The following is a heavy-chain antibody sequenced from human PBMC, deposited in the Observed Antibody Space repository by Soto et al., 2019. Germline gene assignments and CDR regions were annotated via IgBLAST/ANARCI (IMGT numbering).Heavy chain of an antibody. CDR1: GYTFTSYG. J-gene: IGHJ4*02. CDR2: ISAYNGNT. D-gene: IGHD6-19*01. V-gene: IGHV1-18*01. CDR3: ATGIAVAGGGLGDYYFDY. Sequence: ASVKVSCKASGYTFTSYGISWVRQAPGQGLEWMGWISAYNGNTNYAQKLQGRVTMTTDTSTSTAYMELRSLRSDDTAVYYCATGIAVAGGGLGDYYFDYWGQGTLVTVSS.